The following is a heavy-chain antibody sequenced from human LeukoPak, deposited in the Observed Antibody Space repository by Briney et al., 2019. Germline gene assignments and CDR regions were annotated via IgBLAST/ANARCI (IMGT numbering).Heavy chain of an antibody. D-gene: IGHD4-17*01. CDR2: VSTTGGTT. CDR1: GFTFSSYA. CDR3: DKGMAMVTRGAFDI. Sequence: GGSLRLSCAASGFTFSSYAMSWVRQAPGKGLEWVSGVSTTGGTTYYADSVKGRFTISRDNSKKTVYVQMNSLRAEDTAVYYCDKGMAMVTRGAFDIWGQGTMVTVSS. V-gene: IGHV3-23*01. J-gene: IGHJ3*02.